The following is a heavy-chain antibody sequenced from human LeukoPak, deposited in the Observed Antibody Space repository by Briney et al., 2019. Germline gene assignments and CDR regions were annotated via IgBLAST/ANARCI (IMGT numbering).Heavy chain of an antibody. Sequence: ASVTVSFKASGYTFTSYYMHWVRQAPGQGLEWMGIINPSGGSTSYAQKFQGRVTMTRDTSTSTVYMELSSLRSEDTAVYYCARARLSYYYDSSLGYWGQGTLVTVSS. V-gene: IGHV1-46*01. CDR3: ARARLSYYYDSSLGY. CDR2: INPSGGST. CDR1: GYTFTSYY. D-gene: IGHD3-22*01. J-gene: IGHJ4*02.